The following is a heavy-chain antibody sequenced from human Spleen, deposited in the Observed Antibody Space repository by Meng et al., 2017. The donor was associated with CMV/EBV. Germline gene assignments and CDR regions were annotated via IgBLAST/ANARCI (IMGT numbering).Heavy chain of an antibody. CDR2: IKQDGSET. CDR3: ARDPPTTHAFDI. V-gene: IGHV3-7*01. Sequence: GESLKISCAASGFTFSSYWMTWVRQAPGKGLEWVANIKQDGSETYYVDSVKGRFTISRDNAKNSLYLQMNSLRAEDTAVYYCARDPPTTHAFDIWGQGTMVTVSS. CDR1: GFTFSSYW. J-gene: IGHJ3*02. D-gene: IGHD5-12*01.